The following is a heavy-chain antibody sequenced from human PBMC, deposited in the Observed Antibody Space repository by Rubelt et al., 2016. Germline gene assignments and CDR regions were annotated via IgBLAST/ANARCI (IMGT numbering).Heavy chain of an antibody. Sequence: QVQLQESGPGLVKPSETLSLTCTVSGYSLNSGYFWGWIRQPPGKGLERIGEINNSGSTNYNPSLKSRVTISVDTSKNQFSRRLSSGTAADTAVYYCARGPSPHNWFDPWGQGTLVTVSS. J-gene: IGHJ5*02. CDR3: ARGPSPHNWFDP. CDR1: GYSLNSGYF. CDR2: INNSGST. V-gene: IGHV4-38-2*02.